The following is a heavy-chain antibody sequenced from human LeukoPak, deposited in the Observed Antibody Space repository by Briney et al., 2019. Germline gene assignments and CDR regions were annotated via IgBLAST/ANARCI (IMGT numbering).Heavy chain of an antibody. V-gene: IGHV4-61*01. CDR1: GGSVSSGSYY. D-gene: IGHD6-19*01. CDR2: IYYSGST. Sequence: SETLSPTCTVSGGSVSSGSYYWSRIRQPPGKGLERIGYIYYSGSTNYNPSLKSRVTISVDTSKNQFSLKLSSVTAADTAVYYCAREQAVAGTGGVDYWGQGTLVTVSS. J-gene: IGHJ4*02. CDR3: AREQAVAGTGGVDY.